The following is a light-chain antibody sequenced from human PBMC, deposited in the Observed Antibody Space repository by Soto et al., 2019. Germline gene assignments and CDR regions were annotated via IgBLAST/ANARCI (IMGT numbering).Light chain of an antibody. CDR1: QSVSSSY. CDR3: QQYGSSPPLT. Sequence: EIVLTQSPGTLSLSPGERATLSCRTSQSVSSSYLAWYQQKPGQAPRLLIYGASSRATGIPDRFSGSGSGTDFPLTISRLDPEDFAVYYCQQYGSSPPLTFGGGTKVEIK. CDR2: GAS. J-gene: IGKJ4*01. V-gene: IGKV3-20*01.